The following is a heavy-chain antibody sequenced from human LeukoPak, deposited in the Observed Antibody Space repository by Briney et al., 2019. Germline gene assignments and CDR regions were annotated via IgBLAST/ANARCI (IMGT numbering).Heavy chain of an antibody. Sequence: GGSLRLSCAASGFTFSSYWMSWVRQAPGKGLEWVANIKQDGSEKYYVDSVKGRLTISRDNAKNSLYLQMNSLRAEDTAVYYCARDGYGGSLDYWGQGTLVTVSS. CDR2: IKQDGSEK. D-gene: IGHD4-23*01. CDR3: ARDGYGGSLDY. V-gene: IGHV3-7*01. CDR1: GFTFSSYW. J-gene: IGHJ4*02.